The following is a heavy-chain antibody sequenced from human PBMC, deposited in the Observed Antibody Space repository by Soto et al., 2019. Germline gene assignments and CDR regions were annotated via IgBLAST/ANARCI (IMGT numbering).Heavy chain of an antibody. J-gene: IGHJ4*02. D-gene: IGHD3-3*01. CDR2: INAGNGNT. CDR3: ARDRGRSGYLASHPIGY. Sequence: ASVKVSCKASGYTFTSYAMHWVRQAPGQRLEWMGWINAGNGNTKYSQKFQGRVTITRDTSASTAYMELSSLRSEDTAVYYCARDRGRSGYLASHPIGYWGQGTLVTVSS. V-gene: IGHV1-3*01. CDR1: GYTFTSYA.